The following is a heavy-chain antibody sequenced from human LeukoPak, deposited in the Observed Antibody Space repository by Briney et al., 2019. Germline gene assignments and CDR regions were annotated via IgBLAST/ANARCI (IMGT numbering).Heavy chain of an antibody. CDR3: ARETAYAFDI. J-gene: IGHJ3*02. CDR1: GFTFSSYA. V-gene: IGHV3-30-3*01. D-gene: IGHD5-18*01. CDR2: ISYDGSNK. Sequence: GGSLRLSCAASGFTFSSYAMHWVRQAPGKGLEWAAVISYDGSNKYYADSVKGRFTISRDNSKNTLYLQMNSPRAEDTAVYYCARETAYAFDIWGQGTMVTVSS.